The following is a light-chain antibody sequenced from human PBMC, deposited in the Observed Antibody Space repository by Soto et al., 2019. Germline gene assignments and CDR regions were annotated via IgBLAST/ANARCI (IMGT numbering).Light chain of an antibody. V-gene: IGLV1-44*01. CDR3: SAWDASLNGYV. CDR1: SSIIGSKT. Sequence: QSVLTQPRSASGTPGQRVTISCSGRSSIIGSKTVNWYQQLPGTAPKLLIYSNYQRPSGVPDRFSGSKSGTSASLAISGLQSEHEADYYCSAWDASLNGYVFGTGTKVTVL. J-gene: IGLJ1*01. CDR2: SNY.